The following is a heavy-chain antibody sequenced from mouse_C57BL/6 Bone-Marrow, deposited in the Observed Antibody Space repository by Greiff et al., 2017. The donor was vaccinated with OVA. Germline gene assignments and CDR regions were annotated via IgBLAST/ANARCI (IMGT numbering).Heavy chain of an antibody. J-gene: IGHJ1*03. Sequence: VKLMESGPELVKPGASVKLSCKASGYTFTSYDINWVKQRPGQGLEWIGWIYPRDGSTKYNEKFKGKATLTVDTSSSTAYMELHSLTSEDSAVYFCARGITTVVATRYFDVWGTGTTVTVSS. CDR3: ARGITTVVATRYFDV. CDR2: IYPRDGST. D-gene: IGHD1-1*01. CDR1: GYTFTSYD. V-gene: IGHV1-85*01.